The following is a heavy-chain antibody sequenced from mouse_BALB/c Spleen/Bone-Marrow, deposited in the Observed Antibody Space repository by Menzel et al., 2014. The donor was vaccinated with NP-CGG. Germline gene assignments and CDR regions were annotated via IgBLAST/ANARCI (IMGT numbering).Heavy chain of an antibody. Sequence: EVQLVESGGGLVKPGGSLKLSCAASGFTFSDYYMYWVRQTPEKRLEWVATIGDGGSYTYYPDSVKGRFTISRDNAKNNLYLQMSSLKSEDTAMYYCARVVTTATLYWYFDVWGAGTTVTVSS. D-gene: IGHD1-2*01. J-gene: IGHJ1*01. CDR3: ARVVTTATLYWYFDV. CDR1: GFTFSDYY. CDR2: IGDGGSYT. V-gene: IGHV5-4*02.